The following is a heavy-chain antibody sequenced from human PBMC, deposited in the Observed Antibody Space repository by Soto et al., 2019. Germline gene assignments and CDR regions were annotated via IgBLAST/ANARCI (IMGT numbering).Heavy chain of an antibody. V-gene: IGHV4-31*03. CDR1: GGSISSGGYY. J-gene: IGHJ4*02. Sequence: SETLSLTCTVSGGSISSGGYYWSWIRQHPGKGLEWIGYIYYSGSTYYNPSLKSRVTISVDTSKNQFSLKLSSVTAADTAVYYCARGRITIFGVVLLQLLWGQGTLVTVSS. CDR2: IYYSGST. D-gene: IGHD3-3*01. CDR3: ARGRITIFGVVLLQLL.